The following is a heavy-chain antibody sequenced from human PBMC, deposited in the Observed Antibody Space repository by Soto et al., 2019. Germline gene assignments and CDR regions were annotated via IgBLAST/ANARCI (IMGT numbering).Heavy chain of an antibody. Sequence: QLQLQESGPGLVKPSETLSLTCIVSGGSITRNNHYWGWIRQSPGKGLEWIGSILYSGSTNYNPCLMTRVTVSVKTSKNQLSLRLRSVTAAETAVYYCASLGSSGCYQGSYFDYWGQGTLVTVSS. CDR1: GGSITRNNHY. J-gene: IGHJ4*02. V-gene: IGHV4-39*01. CDR2: ILYSGST. CDR3: ASLGSSGCYQGSYFDY. D-gene: IGHD6-19*01.